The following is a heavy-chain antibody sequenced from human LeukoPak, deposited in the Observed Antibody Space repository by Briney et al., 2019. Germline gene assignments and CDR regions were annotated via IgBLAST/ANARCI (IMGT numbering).Heavy chain of an antibody. D-gene: IGHD2/OR15-2a*01. CDR3: AKDRLLFDY. J-gene: IGHJ4*02. CDR1: GFTVNTNY. V-gene: IGHV3-23*01. Sequence: GGSLRLSCAASGFTVNTNYMSWVRQAPGKGLEWVSAISGSGGSTYYADSVKGRFTISRDNPKNTLYLQMNSLRAEDTAVYYCAKDRLLFDYWGQGTLVTVSS. CDR2: ISGSGGST.